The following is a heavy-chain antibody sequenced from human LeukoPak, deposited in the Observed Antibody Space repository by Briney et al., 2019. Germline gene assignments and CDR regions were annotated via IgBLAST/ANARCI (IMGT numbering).Heavy chain of an antibody. Sequence: SETLSLTCTVSGGSISSYYWSWIRQPPGKGLEWIGYIYYSGSTNYNPSLKSRVTISVDTSKNQFSLKLSSVTAADTAVYYCASASENLVVPAASAYYYYGMDVWGQGTTVTVSS. D-gene: IGHD2-2*01. J-gene: IGHJ6*02. V-gene: IGHV4-59*08. CDR3: ASASENLVVPAASAYYYYGMDV. CDR2: IYYSGST. CDR1: GGSISSYY.